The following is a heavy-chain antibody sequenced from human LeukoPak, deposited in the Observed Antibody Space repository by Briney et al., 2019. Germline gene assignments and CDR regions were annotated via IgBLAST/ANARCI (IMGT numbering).Heavy chain of an antibody. CDR2: IYYSGST. Sequence: SETLSLTCTVSGGSVSSGSYYWSWIRQPPGKGLEWIGYIYYSGSTNYNPPLKSRVTISVDTSKNQFSLKLSSVTAADTAVYYCARVEYSYGYRFDYWGQGTLVTVSS. V-gene: IGHV4-61*01. CDR3: ARVEYSYGYRFDY. J-gene: IGHJ4*02. CDR1: GGSVSSGSYY. D-gene: IGHD5-18*01.